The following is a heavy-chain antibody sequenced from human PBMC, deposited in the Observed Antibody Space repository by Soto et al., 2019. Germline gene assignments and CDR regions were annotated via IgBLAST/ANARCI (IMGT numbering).Heavy chain of an antibody. CDR1: NTSISSSNW. D-gene: IGHD3-9*01. CDR2: IYHTGRT. CDR3: VRDEDHYDILTGSSLGRAFDI. V-gene: IGHV4-4*02. J-gene: IGHJ3*02. Sequence: QVQLQESGPSLVKPSGTLSLTCVITNTSISSSNWWSWVRQAPGKGLEWIGEIYHTGRTNYAPSLKSRVTMSIEKSNNRFPLRLTSLTAADTAVYYCVRDEDHYDILTGSSLGRAFDIWGQGTMVTVSS.